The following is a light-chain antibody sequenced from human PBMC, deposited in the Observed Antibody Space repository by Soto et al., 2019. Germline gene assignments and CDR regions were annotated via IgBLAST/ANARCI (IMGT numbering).Light chain of an antibody. CDR1: QSVSSN. J-gene: IGKJ3*01. V-gene: IGKV3-15*01. CDR3: QQYNNWLPKIT. Sequence: EIVMTQSTATLSVSPGERATLSCRASQSVSSNLAWYQQKPGQAPRLLIYGASTRATGIPARFSGSGSGTEFPLTISSIQSEDFAVYYCQQYNNWLPKITLGHGTKVDIK. CDR2: GAS.